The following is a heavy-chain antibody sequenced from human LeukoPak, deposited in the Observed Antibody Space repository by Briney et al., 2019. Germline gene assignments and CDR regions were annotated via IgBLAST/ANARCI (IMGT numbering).Heavy chain of an antibody. CDR3: AKDLSVGSAFDI. D-gene: IGHD1-26*01. V-gene: IGHV3-7*03. CDR2: IKQDGSEK. J-gene: IGHJ3*02. CDR1: GFTFSTYW. Sequence: GGSLRLSCAASGFTFSTYWMSWVRQAPGKGLEWVANIKQDGSEKYYVDSVKGRFTISRDNSKNTLYLQMNSLRAEDTAVYYCAKDLSVGSAFDIWGQGTMVTVSS.